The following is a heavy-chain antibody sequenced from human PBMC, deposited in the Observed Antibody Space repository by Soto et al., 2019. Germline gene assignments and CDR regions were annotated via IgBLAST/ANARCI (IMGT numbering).Heavy chain of an antibody. V-gene: IGHV4-30-2*01. J-gene: IGHJ5*02. CDR2: IYHSGST. CDR3: ARDQLEGNWFDP. Sequence: SETLCLTCAVSGGYIRSGGYSWNWIKQPPGKGLEWIGYIYHSGSTLYNPSLKSRVTISVDKSKNQFSLKLSSVTAADTAVYYCARDQLEGNWFDPWGQGTLVTVSS. D-gene: IGHD1-1*01. CDR1: GGYIRSGGYS.